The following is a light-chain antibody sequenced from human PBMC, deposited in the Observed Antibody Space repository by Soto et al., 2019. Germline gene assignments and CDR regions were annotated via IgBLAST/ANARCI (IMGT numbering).Light chain of an antibody. Sequence: DIQMTQSPSSLSAFVGDSIAITCQASQDIKNYLNWYQHKPGKAPKLLIYDAFKSDTGVPTRFSGSGSGTDFNFTISSLQPEDIATYFCQQYDSLPPTCGGGTRVDI. CDR3: QQYDSLPPT. V-gene: IGKV1-33*01. CDR2: DAF. J-gene: IGKJ4*01. CDR1: QDIKNY.